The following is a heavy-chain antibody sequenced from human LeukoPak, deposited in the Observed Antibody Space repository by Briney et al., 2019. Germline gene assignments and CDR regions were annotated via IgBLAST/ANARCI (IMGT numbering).Heavy chain of an antibody. D-gene: IGHD3-16*01. CDR3: VRDPWGAFNY. CDR1: GFTFSSYE. Sequence: GGSLRLSCAASGFTFSSYEMNWVRQAPGKGLEWVSYISSSGSTIYYADSVKGRFTISRDNAKNSLYLQMNSLRAEDTAVYYCVRDPWGAFNYWGQGTLVTVSS. CDR2: ISSSGSTI. V-gene: IGHV3-48*03. J-gene: IGHJ4*02.